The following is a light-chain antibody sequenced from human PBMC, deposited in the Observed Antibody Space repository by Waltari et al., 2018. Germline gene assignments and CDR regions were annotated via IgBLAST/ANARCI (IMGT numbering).Light chain of an antibody. Sequence: QSALTQPASVSGSPGQSITISCTGTSSDVGGYKYVPWYQQYPGKAPKLMISDVNHRPSGVSDRFSGSKSDNTASLTISGLQAEDEADYYCSSYTSGSTLVIFGGGTKLTVL. CDR3: SSYTSGSTLVI. J-gene: IGLJ2*01. CDR1: SSDVGGYKY. V-gene: IGLV2-14*01. CDR2: DVN.